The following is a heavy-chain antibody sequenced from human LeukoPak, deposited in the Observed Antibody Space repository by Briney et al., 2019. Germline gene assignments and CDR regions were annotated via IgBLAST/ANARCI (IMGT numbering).Heavy chain of an antibody. CDR2: ICYSGST. J-gene: IGHJ5*02. V-gene: IGHV4-39*01. CDR1: GGSISSSSYY. CDR3: ATSPSIAAA. D-gene: IGHD6-13*01. Sequence: SETLSLTCTVSGGSISSSSYYWGWIRQPPGKGLEWIGSICYSGSTYYNPSLKSRVTISVDTSKNQFSLKLSSVTAADTAVYYCATSPSIAAAWGQGTLVTVSS.